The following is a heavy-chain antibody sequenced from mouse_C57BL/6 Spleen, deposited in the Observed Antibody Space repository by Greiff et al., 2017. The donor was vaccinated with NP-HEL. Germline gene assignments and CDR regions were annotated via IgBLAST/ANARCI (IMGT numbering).Heavy chain of an antibody. Sequence: VKLQQPGAELVKPGASVKMSCKASGYTFTSYWITWVKQRPGQGLEWIGDIYPGSGSTNYNEKFKSKATLTVDTSSSTAYMQLSSLTSEDSAVYYCARSSMVTTGYYYAMDYWGQGTSVTVSS. J-gene: IGHJ4*01. D-gene: IGHD2-2*01. V-gene: IGHV1-55*01. CDR2: IYPGSGST. CDR3: ARSSMVTTGYYYAMDY. CDR1: GYTFTSYW.